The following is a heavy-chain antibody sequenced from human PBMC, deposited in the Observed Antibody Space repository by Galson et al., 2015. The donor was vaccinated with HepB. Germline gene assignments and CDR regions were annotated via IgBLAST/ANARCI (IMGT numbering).Heavy chain of an antibody. D-gene: IGHD2-2*02. V-gene: IGHV4-61*02. Sequence: TLSLTCTVSGGSISSGSYYWSWIRQPAGKGLEWIGRIYGTGSTNYNPSLKSRVTMSVDTSKNQFSLKLTSVTAADTAMYYCARQGGCDNTSCFTSWFDPWGQGTLVTVSS. CDR2: IYGTGST. CDR1: GGSISSGSYY. J-gene: IGHJ5*01. CDR3: ARQGGCDNTSCFTSWFDP.